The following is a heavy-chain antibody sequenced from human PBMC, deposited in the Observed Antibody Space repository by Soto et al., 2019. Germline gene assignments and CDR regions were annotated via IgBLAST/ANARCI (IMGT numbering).Heavy chain of an antibody. CDR1: GFTFSSYG. V-gene: IGHV3-33*01. Sequence: QVQLVESGGGVVQPGRSLRLSCAGSGFTFSSYGMHWVRQAPGKGLEWVAVIWYDGSNKYYADSVKGRFTISRDNSKNTLYLQMNSLRAEDTAVYYCARSAYYDSSGYWYWGQGTLVTVSS. CDR3: ARSAYYDSSGYWY. D-gene: IGHD3-22*01. CDR2: IWYDGSNK. J-gene: IGHJ4*02.